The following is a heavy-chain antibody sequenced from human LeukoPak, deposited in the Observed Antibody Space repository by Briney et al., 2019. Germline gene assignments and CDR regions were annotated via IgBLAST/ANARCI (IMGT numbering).Heavy chain of an antibody. CDR1: GYTFTSYG. CDR3: ARDLERYYDLEGRSGY. J-gene: IGHJ4*02. CDR2: ISAHNGNA. Sequence: ASVKVSCKTSGYTFTSYGINWVRQAPGQGLEWMGRISAHNGNANYAQKFQGRVTMATDTLATTAYMELRSLRSDDTAVYYCARDLERYYDLEGRSGYWGQGTLVTVSS. V-gene: IGHV1-18*01. D-gene: IGHD3-3*01.